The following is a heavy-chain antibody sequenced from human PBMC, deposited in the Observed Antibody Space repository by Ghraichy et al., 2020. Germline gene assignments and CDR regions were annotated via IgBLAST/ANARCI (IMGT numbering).Heavy chain of an antibody. CDR3: ARLYCSGGNCYSDLDY. CDR1: GGSISSSNW. Sequence: SETLSLTCAVSGGSISSSNWWSWVRPPPGKGLEWIEEIYHSGSTNYNPSLTSRVTISIDKSKNQFSLKLSSVTAADTAVYYCARLYCSGGNCYSDLDYWGQGTLVTVSS. V-gene: IGHV4-4*02. D-gene: IGHD2-15*01. J-gene: IGHJ4*02. CDR2: IYHSGST.